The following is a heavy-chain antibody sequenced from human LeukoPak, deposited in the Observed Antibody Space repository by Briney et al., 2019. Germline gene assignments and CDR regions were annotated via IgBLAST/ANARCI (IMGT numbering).Heavy chain of an antibody. CDR1: GGSISSYY. CDR3: ARGDVVPAPFDY. V-gene: IGHV4-59*01. CDR2: IYYSGST. J-gene: IGHJ4*02. Sequence: PSETLSLTCTVSGGSISSYYWSWIRQPPGKGLEWIGYIYYSGSTNYNPSLKSRVTISVDTSKNQFSLKLSSVTAADTAVYYCARGDVVPAPFDYWGQGTLVTVSS. D-gene: IGHD2-2*01.